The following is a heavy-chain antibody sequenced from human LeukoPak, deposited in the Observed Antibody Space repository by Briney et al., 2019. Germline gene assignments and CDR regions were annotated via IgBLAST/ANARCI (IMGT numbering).Heavy chain of an antibody. Sequence: GGSLRLSCAASESTFRNYSMNWVRQAPGKGLEWVSSISSGGNYMFYVNSVKGRFTISRDNLKNSLFLQMNTLRAEDTAVYYCARSPALYYYFYMDDWGKGTTVTVSS. J-gene: IGHJ6*03. CDR1: ESTFRNYS. V-gene: IGHV3-21*01. D-gene: IGHD2-2*02. CDR3: ARSPALYYYFYMDD. CDR2: ISSGGNYM.